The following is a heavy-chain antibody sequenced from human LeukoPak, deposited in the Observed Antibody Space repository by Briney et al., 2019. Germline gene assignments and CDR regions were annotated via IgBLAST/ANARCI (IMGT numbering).Heavy chain of an antibody. Sequence: ASVKVSCKASGYTFTSYGISWVRQAPGQGLEWMGWISAYNGNTNYAQKLQGRVTMTTDTSTSTAYMELSRLRSDDTAVYYCARVSAVAFYDYVWGSYRPRGAFDIWGQGTMVTVSS. CDR2: ISAYNGNT. V-gene: IGHV1-18*01. D-gene: IGHD3-16*02. CDR3: ARVSAVAFYDYVWGSYRPRGAFDI. CDR1: GYTFTSYG. J-gene: IGHJ3*02.